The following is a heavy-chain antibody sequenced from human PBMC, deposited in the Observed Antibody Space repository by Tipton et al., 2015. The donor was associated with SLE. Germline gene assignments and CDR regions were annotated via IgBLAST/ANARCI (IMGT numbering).Heavy chain of an antibody. D-gene: IGHD3-16*01. J-gene: IGHJ2*01. CDR2: IYTSGST. Sequence: TLSLTCTVSGGSISSGSYYWSWIRQPAGKGLEWIGHIYTSGSTNYNPSLKSRVTISVDTSKNQFSLKLSSVTAADTAVYYCARDGGTSPRGYFDLWGRGTLVTVSS. V-gene: IGHV4-61*09. CDR1: GGSISSGSYY. CDR3: ARDGGTSPRGYFDL.